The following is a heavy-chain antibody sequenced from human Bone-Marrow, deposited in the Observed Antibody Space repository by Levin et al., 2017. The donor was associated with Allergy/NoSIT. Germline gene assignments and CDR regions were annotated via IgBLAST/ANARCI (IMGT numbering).Heavy chain of an antibody. J-gene: IGHJ6*03. CDR2: IYYRGST. Sequence: SQTLSLTCVVSGGSMSSGGYSWSWVRQPPGKGLEWIGYIYYRGSTYYNPSLKSRVTMSVDRSKNQFSLNLDSVTAADTAVYYCARAKWSLSGTVATPSYCLDVWGKGTTVTVSS. D-gene: IGHD5-12*01. CDR1: GGSMSSGGYS. V-gene: IGHV4-30-2*01. CDR3: ARAKWSLSGTVATPSYCLDV.